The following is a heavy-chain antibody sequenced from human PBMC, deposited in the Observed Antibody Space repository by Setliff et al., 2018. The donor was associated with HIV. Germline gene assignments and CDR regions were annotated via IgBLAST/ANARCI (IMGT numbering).Heavy chain of an antibody. Sequence: PGGSLRLSCAASGFRFRSYWMSWVRQAPGKGLESVANVKQDGTETLYADSVKGRFTISRDNAKNSLYLQMNSLRAEDMALYYCAKDFGNYDSSGLDYWGQGTLVTVSS. CDR1: GFRFRSYW. V-gene: IGHV3-7*03. D-gene: IGHD3-22*01. CDR2: VKQDGTET. J-gene: IGHJ4*02. CDR3: AKDFGNYDSSGLDY.